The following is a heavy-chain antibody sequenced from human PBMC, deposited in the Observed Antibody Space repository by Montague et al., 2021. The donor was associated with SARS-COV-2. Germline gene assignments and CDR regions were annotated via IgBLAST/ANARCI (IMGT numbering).Heavy chain of an antibody. CDR1: GGSISSSNYF. CDR3: ARDVGKGFSGYETGGGFDY. CDR2: IYFGGGT. D-gene: IGHD5-12*01. Sequence: SETLSLTCTVSGGSISSSNYFWGWIRQPPGKGLEWIGSIYFGGGTYYNPSLKSRVTISVDTSKNHFSLKLTSVTAADTAVYHCARDVGKGFSGYETGGGFDYWGQGTPVTVSS. V-gene: IGHV4-39*07. J-gene: IGHJ4*02.